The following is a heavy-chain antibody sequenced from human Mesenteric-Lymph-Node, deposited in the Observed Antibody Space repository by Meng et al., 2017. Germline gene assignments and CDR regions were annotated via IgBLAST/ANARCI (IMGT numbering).Heavy chain of an antibody. V-gene: IGHV1-69*11. CDR3: ARAYREQHFDY. J-gene: IGHJ4*02. Sequence: SVKVSCKASGGTFSSYAISWVRQAPGQGLEWMGIINPSGGTANYAQKFQGRVTITADESTSTAYMELSSLRSEDTAVYYCARAYREQHFDYWGQGTLVTVSS. D-gene: IGHD1/OR15-1a*01. CDR1: GGTFSSYA. CDR2: INPSGGTA.